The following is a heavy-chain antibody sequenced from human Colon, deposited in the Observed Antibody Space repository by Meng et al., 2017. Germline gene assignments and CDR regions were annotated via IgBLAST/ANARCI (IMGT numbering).Heavy chain of an antibody. J-gene: IGHJ4*02. CDR1: GFSFSSYS. CDR2: ISASSNYI. V-gene: IGHV3-21*02. D-gene: IGHD2-21*02. CDR3: ATYCGGDCFFDH. Sequence: EVQLVESGGGLVKPGGSLRLSCAASGFSFSSYSMKWFRQAPGKGPDWVSSISASSNYIYYADSVKGRFTISRDNVRNSLYLQMNSLRAEDTAVYYCATYCGGDCFFDHWGRGTLVTVSS.